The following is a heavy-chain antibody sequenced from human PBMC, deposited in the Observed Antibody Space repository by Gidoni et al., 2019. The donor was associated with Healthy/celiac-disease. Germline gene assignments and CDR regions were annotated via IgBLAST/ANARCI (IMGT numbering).Heavy chain of an antibody. D-gene: IGHD3-22*01. CDR3: AKDRSIYDSSGFFDY. CDR2: ISYDGSNK. V-gene: IGHV3-30*18. J-gene: IGHJ4*02. CDR1: GLPFSSYG. Sequence: QVQLVESGGGVVQPGRSLRLSCAASGLPFSSYGMHWVRQATGKGLEWVAVISYDGSNKYYADSVKGRFTISRDNSKNTLYLQMNSLRAEDTAVYYCAKDRSIYDSSGFFDYWGQGTLVTVSS.